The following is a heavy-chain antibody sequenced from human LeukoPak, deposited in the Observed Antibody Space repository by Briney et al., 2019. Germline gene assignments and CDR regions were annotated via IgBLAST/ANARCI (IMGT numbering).Heavy chain of an antibody. V-gene: IGHV3-20*04. CDR1: GFTFDDYA. J-gene: IGHJ6*03. Sequence: GGSLRLSCAASGFTFDDYAMNWVRQAPGKGLEWVSGINWNGGNTAYADSVKGRFTISRDNAKNSLYLQMNSLRAEDTALYYFARVLSGRGSLYYYSYNRGVWGKGTTVTISS. CDR3: ARVLSGRGSLYYYSYNRGV. D-gene: IGHD2-15*01. CDR2: INWNGGNT.